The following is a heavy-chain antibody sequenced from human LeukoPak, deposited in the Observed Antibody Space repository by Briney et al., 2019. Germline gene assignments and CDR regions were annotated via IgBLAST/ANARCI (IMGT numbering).Heavy chain of an antibody. D-gene: IGHD6-13*01. J-gene: IGHJ4*02. Sequence: GGSLRLSCAASGFTFSTYWMSWVGQAPGKGLEWVANIKQDGSEKYYLDSVKGRFTISRDNAKNSLYLQMNSLRAEDTAVYFCTREAAAGIDYWGQGTLLTVSS. CDR2: IKQDGSEK. V-gene: IGHV3-7*01. CDR3: TREAAAGIDY. CDR1: GFTFSTYW.